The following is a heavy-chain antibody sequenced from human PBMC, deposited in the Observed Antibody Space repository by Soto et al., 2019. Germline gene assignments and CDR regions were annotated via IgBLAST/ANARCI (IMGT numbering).Heavy chain of an antibody. CDR3: ARDRLIAVTGLLRN. CDR2: ISAYDDKT. V-gene: IGHV1-18*01. J-gene: IGHJ4*02. D-gene: IGHD6-19*01. Sequence: QVQLVQSGAEVKKPGASVKVSCKTSGYPFTSYGIKWVREAPGQGPEWMGWISAYDDKTIYSQKFQGRVTLTADTSTTTAYMELRGLRFDDTAVYYCARDRLIAVTGLLRNWGQGTLVTVSS. CDR1: GYPFTSYG.